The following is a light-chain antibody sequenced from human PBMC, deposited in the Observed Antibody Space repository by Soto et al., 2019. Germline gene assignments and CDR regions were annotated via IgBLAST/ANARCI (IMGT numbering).Light chain of an antibody. CDR2: SNN. Sequence: QSVLTQPPSASGTPGQRVTISCSGGGSNVEINPVHWYQQLPGTAPKLLISSNNLRPSGVPDRFSGSKSGTSASLAISGLQSEDEADYYCAAWDDSVNGPVFGGGTKLTVL. J-gene: IGLJ2*01. V-gene: IGLV1-44*01. CDR1: GSNVEINP. CDR3: AAWDDSVNGPV.